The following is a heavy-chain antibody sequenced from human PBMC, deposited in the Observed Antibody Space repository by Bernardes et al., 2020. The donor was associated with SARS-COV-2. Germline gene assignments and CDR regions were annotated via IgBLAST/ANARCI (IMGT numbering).Heavy chain of an antibody. D-gene: IGHD1-26*01. J-gene: IGHJ6*02. CDR1: GGTFSTYA. CDR3: ATEGVSSGIYHYYYYGMDV. CDR2: ILPIVDIT. V-gene: IGHV1-69*04. Sequence: SVKVSCKASGGTFSTYAITWVRQAPGQGLEWMGRILPIVDITNYAQQFQGRVTIIVDKSTTTVHMELSSLRFDDTAVYYCATEGVSSGIYHYYYYGMDVWGQGTTVTVSS.